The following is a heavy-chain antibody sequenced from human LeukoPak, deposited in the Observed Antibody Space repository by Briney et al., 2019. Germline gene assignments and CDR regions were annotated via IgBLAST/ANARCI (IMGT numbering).Heavy chain of an antibody. J-gene: IGHJ4*02. CDR2: ISGGGGST. CDR1: GFTFRSYA. V-gene: IGHV3-23*01. Sequence: GGSLRLSCAASGFTFRSYALSWVRQAPGKGLEWVSSISGGGGSTYYADSVKGRFTISRDNSKNTLYLQMNSLRAEDTAVYYCANGLAYCGGDCYAGFDYWGQGTLVTASS. D-gene: IGHD2-21*02. CDR3: ANGLAYCGGDCYAGFDY.